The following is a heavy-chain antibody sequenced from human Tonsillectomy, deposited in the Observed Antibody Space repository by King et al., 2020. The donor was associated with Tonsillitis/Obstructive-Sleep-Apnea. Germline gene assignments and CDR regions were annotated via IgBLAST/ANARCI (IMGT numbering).Heavy chain of an antibody. CDR2: IYYNGAT. Sequence: LQESGPGLVKPSETLSLSCFVSGGSISSSRSYWGWIRQPPGKGLEWIGTIYYNGATYYNPSLKSRVTVSIDTSESPFSLKLPSVTAAATAVYYCVRHAPEMDNYYYYMDVWGKGTTVTVSS. CDR1: GGSISSSRSY. CDR3: VRHAPEMDNYYYYMDV. D-gene: IGHD5-24*01. V-gene: IGHV4-39*01. J-gene: IGHJ6*03.